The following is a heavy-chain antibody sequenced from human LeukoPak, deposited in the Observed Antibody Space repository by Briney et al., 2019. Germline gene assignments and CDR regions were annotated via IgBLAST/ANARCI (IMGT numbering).Heavy chain of an antibody. CDR2: ICYSGST. Sequence: KPSETLSLTCTVSAGSITSSSYCWGWIRQPPGKGLEWIGSICYSGSTYYNPSLKSRVTISVDTSKNQFSLKLSSVTAADTAVYYCARESGHYYGSGSYYDYWGQGTLVTVSS. CDR1: AGSITSSSYC. J-gene: IGHJ4*02. D-gene: IGHD3-10*01. CDR3: ARESGHYYGSGSYYDY. V-gene: IGHV4-39*07.